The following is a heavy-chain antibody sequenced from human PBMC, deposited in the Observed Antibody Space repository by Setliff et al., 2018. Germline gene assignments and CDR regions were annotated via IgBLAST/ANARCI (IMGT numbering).Heavy chain of an antibody. CDR2: ISGTTGNT. Sequence: PGGSLRLSCAASGFTFSSHAMSWVRQAPGKGLEWVSTISGTTGNTYFADSVKGRFTISRDNSQNTLYLQMNSLRAEDTAVYYCAKGRHGYSHYGDDLDYWDQGTPVTVSS. J-gene: IGHJ4*02. CDR3: AKGRHGYSHYGDDLDY. CDR1: GFTFSSHA. D-gene: IGHD5-12*01. V-gene: IGHV3-23*01.